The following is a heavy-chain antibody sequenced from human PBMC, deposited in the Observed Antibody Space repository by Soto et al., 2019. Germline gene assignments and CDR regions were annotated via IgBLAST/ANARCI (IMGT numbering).Heavy chain of an antibody. V-gene: IGHV1-18*01. D-gene: IGHD5-18*01. CDR3: ARERGGYRYGDY. CDR2: VNIDKGNT. CDR1: GYPFSNYG. Sequence: QVQLVQSGPEVKKPGPSVRVSCKPSGYPFSNYGISWMRQAPGQGLEWMGWVNIDKGNTKYAQKFQDRVTMTTDTSTSTVYLELRSLRSDDTALYYCARERGGYRYGDYWGQGTLVTVSS. J-gene: IGHJ4*02.